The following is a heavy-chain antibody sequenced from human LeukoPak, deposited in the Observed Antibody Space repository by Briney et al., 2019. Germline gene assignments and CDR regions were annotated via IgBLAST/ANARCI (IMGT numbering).Heavy chain of an antibody. Sequence: GGSLRLSCAASGFTFSTYAMSWVRQAPGKGQEWVSAISGSGGRTYYADSVKGRFTISRDNSKNTLYLQMNSLRAEDTAVYYCAKEKESSGYFGYWGQGTLVTVSS. CDR2: ISGSGGRT. J-gene: IGHJ4*02. CDR3: AKEKESSGYFGY. D-gene: IGHD3-10*01. CDR1: GFTFSTYA. V-gene: IGHV3-23*01.